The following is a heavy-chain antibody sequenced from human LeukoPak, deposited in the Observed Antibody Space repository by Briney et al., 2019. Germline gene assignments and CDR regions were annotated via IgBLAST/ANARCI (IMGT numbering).Heavy chain of an antibody. CDR1: GGSISSSSYY. V-gene: IGHV4-39*07. CDR2: IYYSGST. D-gene: IGHD5-24*01. Sequence: SETLSLTCTVSGGSISSSSYYWGWIRQPPGKGLEWIGSIYYSGSTYYNPSLKSRVTISVDTSKNQFSLKLSSVTAADTAVYYCARKNGYTLNPFDYWGQGTLVTVAS. J-gene: IGHJ4*02. CDR3: ARKNGYTLNPFDY.